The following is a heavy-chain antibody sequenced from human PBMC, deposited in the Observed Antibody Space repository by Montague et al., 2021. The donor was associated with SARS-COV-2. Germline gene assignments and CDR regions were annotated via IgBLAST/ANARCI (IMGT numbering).Heavy chain of an antibody. CDR1: GGSISSSSYY. CDR3: AGSPPGIAAAGTVAAFDI. Sequence: SETPSLTCTVSGGSISSSSYYWGWIRQPPGKGLEWIGSIYYSGSTYYNPSLKSRVTISVNTSKNQFSLKLSSVTAADTAVYYCAGSPPGIAAAGTVAAFDIWGQGTMVTVSS. J-gene: IGHJ3*02. V-gene: IGHV4-39*05. D-gene: IGHD6-13*01. CDR2: IYYSGST.